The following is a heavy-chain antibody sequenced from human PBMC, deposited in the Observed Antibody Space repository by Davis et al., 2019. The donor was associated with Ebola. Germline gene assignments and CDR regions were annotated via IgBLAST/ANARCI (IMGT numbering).Heavy chain of an antibody. CDR3: ARESGPERLFDP. Sequence: GESLKISCAASGFTFSDYYMSWIRQAPGKGLEWVSYISSSSSYTNYADSVKGRFTISRDNAKNSLYLQMSSLRSEDTAVYYCARESGPERLFDPWGQGTLVTVSS. V-gene: IGHV3-11*05. CDR1: GFTFSDYY. J-gene: IGHJ5*02. CDR2: ISSSSSYT.